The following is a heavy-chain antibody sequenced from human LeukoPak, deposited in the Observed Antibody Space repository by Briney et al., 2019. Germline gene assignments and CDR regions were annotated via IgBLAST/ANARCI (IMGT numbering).Heavy chain of an antibody. CDR1: GFTLSNYA. J-gene: IGHJ3*01. V-gene: IGHV3-23*01. CDR3: AREPNGDYIGAFEF. CDR2: ITSGGGP. Sequence: PGGALRISCAASGFTLSNYAVMWVRQAPGQGLGWVSAITSGGGPRYADSVKGRFTISRDNSKNTLYLQMNRLRAEDTRQYFCAREPNGDYIGAFEFWGRGTVVTVSS. D-gene: IGHD4-17*01.